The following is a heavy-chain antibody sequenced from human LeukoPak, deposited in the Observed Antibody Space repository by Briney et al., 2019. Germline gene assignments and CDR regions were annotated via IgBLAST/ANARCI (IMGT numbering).Heavy chain of an antibody. CDR2: MNPNSGNT. CDR3: VRGSGSYYQYYFDW. V-gene: IGHV1-8*01. D-gene: IGHD3-10*01. Sequence: ASVKVSCKASKYTFTSYDINWVRQATGQGLEWMGWMNPNSGNTGYAQKCQGRVTMTRNTSISTAYMELSSLRSEDTAMYYCVRGSGSYYQYYFDWWGQGTLVTVSS. J-gene: IGHJ4*02. CDR1: KYTFTSYD.